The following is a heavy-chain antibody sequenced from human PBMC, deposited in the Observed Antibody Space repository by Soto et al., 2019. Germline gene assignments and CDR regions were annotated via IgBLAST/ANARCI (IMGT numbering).Heavy chain of an antibody. Sequence: SETLSLTCTVSGGSMFNYYWSWIRQPPEKGLEWIGYIFYSGSTTYNPSLKSRVTISVDMSRKQFSLKLSSVTAADTAVYYCARHTGYCSGGSCYEWFDPWGQGTLVTVSS. J-gene: IGHJ5*02. V-gene: IGHV4-59*08. CDR1: GGSMFNYY. CDR3: ARHTGYCSGGSCYEWFDP. CDR2: IFYSGST. D-gene: IGHD2-15*01.